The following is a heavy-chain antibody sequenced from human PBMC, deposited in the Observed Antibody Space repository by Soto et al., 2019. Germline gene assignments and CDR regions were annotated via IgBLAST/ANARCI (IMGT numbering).Heavy chain of an antibody. D-gene: IGHD3-10*01. J-gene: IGHJ6*02. CDR3: ARARITMVREVIKYNMYF. V-gene: IGHV4-59*01. CDR2: IYNSGST. CDR1: CGSISSYY. Sequence: SKNPSLTCTVSCGSISSYYWSWIRRPPGKGLEWIGYIYNSGSTHSNPSLQSRVTISVDTSKNQFSLKLSSVTAADTGIYYCARARITMVREVIKYNMYFCGQGNTVIVSS.